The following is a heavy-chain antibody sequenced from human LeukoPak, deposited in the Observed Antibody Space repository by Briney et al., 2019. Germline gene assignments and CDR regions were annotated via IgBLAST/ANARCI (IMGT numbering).Heavy chain of an antibody. Sequence: ASVKVSCKSSGFTFTDHYIHWVRQAPGQGLEWMGYIGPHSTFTSSPQEFQGRVTMTRDTSMTTAYMELTRLTSDDTAVYYCVREGEGPLSKDFDYWGQGTLVTVSS. CDR1: GFTFTDHY. CDR3: VREGEGPLSKDFDY. J-gene: IGHJ4*02. D-gene: IGHD2/OR15-2a*01. CDR2: IGPHSTFT. V-gene: IGHV1-2*02.